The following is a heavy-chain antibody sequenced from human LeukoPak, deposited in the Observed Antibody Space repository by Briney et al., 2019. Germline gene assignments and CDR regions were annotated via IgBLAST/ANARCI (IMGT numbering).Heavy chain of an antibody. CDR2: ISYDGGNE. Sequence: PGRSLRLSCAAYGFIFSRYGVHWVRQAPGKGLEWVAVISYDGGNEYYADSVKGRFTISRDSSKNTLYLQMNSLRVEDTAVYYCATDPGNLDTFDYWGQGTLVTVSS. D-gene: IGHD4-23*01. CDR3: ATDPGNLDTFDY. J-gene: IGHJ4*02. V-gene: IGHV3-30*03. CDR1: GFIFSRYG.